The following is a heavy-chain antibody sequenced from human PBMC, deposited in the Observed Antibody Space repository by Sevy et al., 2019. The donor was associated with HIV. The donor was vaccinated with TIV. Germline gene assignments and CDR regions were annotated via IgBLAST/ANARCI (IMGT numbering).Heavy chain of an antibody. CDR1: GFAFSRYG. D-gene: IGHD3-10*01. CDR3: ARDPLYYSHRDSYHLKYYFDY. Sequence: GGSLRLSCGASGFAFSRYGMHWVRQAPGKGLEWVAVIWHDGNYKYYADSVKDRFTISRDNSKNTLYLQMNSLRGDDSAVYFCARDPLYYSHRDSYHLKYYFDYWGQGTQVTVSS. J-gene: IGHJ4*02. V-gene: IGHV3-33*01. CDR2: IWHDGNYK.